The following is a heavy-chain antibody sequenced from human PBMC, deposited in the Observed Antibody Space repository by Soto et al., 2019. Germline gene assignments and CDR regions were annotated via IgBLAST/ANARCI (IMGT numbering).Heavy chain of an antibody. CDR3: AADPRNYYYDSSGYYPPYYFDY. CDR2: IVVGSGNT. Sequence: SVKVSCKASGFTFTSSAVQWVRQARGQRLEWIGWIVVGSGNTNYAQKFQERVTITRDMSTSTAYMELSSLRSEDTAVYYCAADPRNYYYDSSGYYPPYYFDYWGQGTLVTVSS. D-gene: IGHD3-22*01. CDR1: GFTFTSSA. J-gene: IGHJ4*02. V-gene: IGHV1-58*01.